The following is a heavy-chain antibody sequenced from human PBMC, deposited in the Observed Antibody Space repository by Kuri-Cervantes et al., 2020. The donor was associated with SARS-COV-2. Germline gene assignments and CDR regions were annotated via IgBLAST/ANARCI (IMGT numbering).Heavy chain of an antibody. V-gene: IGHV1-18*01. J-gene: IGHJ4*02. Sequence: ASVKVSCKASGDTFSGYGISWVRQAPGQGLEWVGWIRDYNDDTDFGEKFQGRVTLTRDTSITTAYLEMNSLTSDDTAVYYCARLRQLEEGYWGQGTLVTVSS. CDR1: GDTFSGYG. CDR3: ARLRQLEEGY. CDR2: IRDYNDDT. D-gene: IGHD1-1*01.